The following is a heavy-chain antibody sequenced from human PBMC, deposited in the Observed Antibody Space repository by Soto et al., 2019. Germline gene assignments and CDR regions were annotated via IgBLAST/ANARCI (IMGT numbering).Heavy chain of an antibody. V-gene: IGHV1-69*13. CDR2: IIPIFGTA. CDR1: GGTFSSYA. J-gene: IGHJ6*02. CDR3: AREGIVVVPAAYYYYGMDV. Sequence: SVKVSCKASGGTFSSYAISWVRQAPGQGLEWMGGIIPIFGTANYAQKFRGRVTITADESTSTAYMELSSLRSEDTAVYYCAREGIVVVPAAYYYYGMDVWGQGTTVTVSS. D-gene: IGHD2-2*01.